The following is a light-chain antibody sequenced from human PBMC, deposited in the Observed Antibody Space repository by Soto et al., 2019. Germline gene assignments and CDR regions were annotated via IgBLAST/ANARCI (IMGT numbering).Light chain of an antibody. CDR2: GNS. V-gene: IGLV1-40*01. J-gene: IGLJ1*01. Sequence: QSVLTQPPSVSGAPGQRVTISCTGSSSNIGAGYDVHWYQQLPGTAPKLLIYGNSNRPSGVPDRFSGSKSGNTASLAITGLQAEDEADYYCYSYTPSNTYVFGTGTKVTVL. CDR3: YSYTPSNTYV. CDR1: SSNIGAGYD.